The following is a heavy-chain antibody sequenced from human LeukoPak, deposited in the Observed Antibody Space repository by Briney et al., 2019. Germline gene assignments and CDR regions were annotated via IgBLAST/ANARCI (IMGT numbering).Heavy chain of an antibody. CDR2: IIWGGANT. J-gene: IGHJ3*02. CDR3: ARGAYYGSGSYYNGPIDAFDI. CDR1: GFSFYYHS. D-gene: IGHD3-10*01. V-gene: IGHV3-43*01. Sequence: GGSLRLSCAAWGFSFYYHSMLCLAHARGGAREGLSLIIWGGANTYYAHSVKGQFTISRDHYKNTLYIHMNSLRAEDTAVYYCARGAYYGSGSYYNGPIDAFDIWGKGTMFTVS.